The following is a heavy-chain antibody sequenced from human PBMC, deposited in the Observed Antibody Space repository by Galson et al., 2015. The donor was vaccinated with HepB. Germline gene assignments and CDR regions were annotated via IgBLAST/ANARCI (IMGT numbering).Heavy chain of an antibody. Sequence: SLRLSCAASGFTFSSYWMSWVRQAPGKGLEWVANIKQDGSEKYYVDSVKGRFTISRDNAKNSLYLQMNSLRAEDTAVYYCAREPRYGDYDAAFDYWGQGTLVTVSS. D-gene: IGHD4-17*01. CDR2: IKQDGSEK. J-gene: IGHJ4*02. CDR1: GFTFSSYW. V-gene: IGHV3-7*03. CDR3: AREPRYGDYDAAFDY.